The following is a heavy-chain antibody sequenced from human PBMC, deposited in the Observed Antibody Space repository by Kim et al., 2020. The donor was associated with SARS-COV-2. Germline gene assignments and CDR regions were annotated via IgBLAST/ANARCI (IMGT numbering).Heavy chain of an antibody. CDR1: GFTFSSYW. V-gene: IGHV3-74*01. Sequence: GGSLRLSCAASGFTFSSYWMHWVRQAPGKGLVWVSRINSDGSSTSYADSVKGRFTISRDNAKNTLYLQMNSLRAEDTAVYYCARDHPDFWSGYYYYYYYMDGWGNGTRITVSS. J-gene: IGHJ6*03. D-gene: IGHD3-3*01. CDR2: INSDGSST. CDR3: ARDHPDFWSGYYYYYYYMDG.